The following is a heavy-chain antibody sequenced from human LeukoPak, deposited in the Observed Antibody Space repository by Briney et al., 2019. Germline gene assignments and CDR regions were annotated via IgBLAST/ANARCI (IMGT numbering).Heavy chain of an antibody. CDR1: GYTFTSYG. CDR3: AANQLSKWELLDFDY. V-gene: IGHV1-18*01. Sequence: VASVKVSCKASGYTFTSYGISWVRQAPGQGLEWMGWISAYNGNTNYAQKLQGRVTMTTDTSTSTAYMELRSPRSDDTAVYYCAANQLSKWELLDFDYWGQGTLVTVSS. D-gene: IGHD1-26*01. CDR2: ISAYNGNT. J-gene: IGHJ4*02.